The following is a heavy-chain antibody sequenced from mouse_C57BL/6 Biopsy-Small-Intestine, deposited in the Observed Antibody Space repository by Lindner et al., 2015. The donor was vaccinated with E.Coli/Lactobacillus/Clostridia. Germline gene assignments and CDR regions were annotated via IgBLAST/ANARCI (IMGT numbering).Heavy chain of an antibody. CDR3: AREKDSGEIDY. D-gene: IGHD1-3*01. Sequence: SVKVSCKASGYTFTSYHLHWVRQAPGQGLEWMGIINPGIGSTGYAQKFQGRVTITRDTSTSTIFMELNSLRSEDTAEYYCAREKDSGEIDYWGQGTLITVSS. J-gene: IGHJ4*01. V-gene: IGHV1-55*01. CDR1: GYTFTSYH. CDR2: INPGIGST.